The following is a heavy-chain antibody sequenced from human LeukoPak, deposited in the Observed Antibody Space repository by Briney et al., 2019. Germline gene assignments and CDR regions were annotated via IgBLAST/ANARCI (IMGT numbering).Heavy chain of an antibody. V-gene: IGHV1-18*01. J-gene: IGHJ6*03. D-gene: IGHD6-13*01. CDR3: ARDTRGRRIAAAGIPNYYYYYYMDV. CDR1: GYTFTSYG. Sequence: GASVKVSCKASGYTFTSYGISWVRQAPGQGLEWMGWISAYNGHTNYAQKLQGRVTMTTDTSTTTAYMELRSLRSDDTAVYYCARDTRGRRIAAAGIPNYYYYYYMDVWGKGTTVTVSS. CDR2: ISAYNGHT.